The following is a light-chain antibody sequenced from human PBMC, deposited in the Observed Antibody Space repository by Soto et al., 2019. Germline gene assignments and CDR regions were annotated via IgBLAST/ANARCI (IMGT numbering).Light chain of an antibody. CDR2: EVN. J-gene: IGLJ3*02. CDR3: TSYAGNNTWV. V-gene: IGLV2-8*01. CDR1: SSDVGAYNY. Sequence: QSALAQPPSASGSPGQSVTISCTGTSSDVGAYNYVSWYQQHPGKAPKLLIYEVNKRPSGVPDRFSGSKSGNTASLTVSGLQAEDEADYYCTSYAGNNTWVFGGGTQLTVL.